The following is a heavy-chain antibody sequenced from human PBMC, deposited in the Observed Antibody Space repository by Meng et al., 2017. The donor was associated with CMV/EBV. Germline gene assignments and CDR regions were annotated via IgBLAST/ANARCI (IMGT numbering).Heavy chain of an antibody. D-gene: IGHD3-3*01. V-gene: IGHV1-8*01. CDR1: GYTFTGYD. CDR3: ARGGHSTTIFGVVIYNWFDP. Sequence: ASVKVSCKASGYTFTGYDINWVRQATGQGLEWMGWMNPNSGNTGYAQKFQGRVTMTRNTSISTAYMELSSLRSEDTAVYYCARGGHSTTIFGVVIYNWFDPWGQGTLVTVSS. J-gene: IGHJ5*02. CDR2: MNPNSGNT.